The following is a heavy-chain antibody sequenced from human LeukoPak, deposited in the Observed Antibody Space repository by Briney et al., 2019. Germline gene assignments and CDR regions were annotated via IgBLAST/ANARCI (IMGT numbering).Heavy chain of an antibody. CDR1: GFTVSSNY. Sequence: GGSLRLSCATSGFTVSSNYMSWVRQAPGKGLEWVSVIYSGGSTNYADSVKGRFTISRDNSKNTLSLQMDSLRAEDTAVYYCARDPPDGYNYHWGQGTLVTVSS. CDR3: ARDPPDGYNYH. V-gene: IGHV3-66*01. J-gene: IGHJ5*02. D-gene: IGHD5-24*01. CDR2: IYSGGST.